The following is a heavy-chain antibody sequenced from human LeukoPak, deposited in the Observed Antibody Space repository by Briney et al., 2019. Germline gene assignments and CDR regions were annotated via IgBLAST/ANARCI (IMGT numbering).Heavy chain of an antibody. V-gene: IGHV1-2*02. CDR2: INPNSGGT. Sequence: ASVKVSCKASGYTFTSYGISWVRQAPGQGLEWMGWINPNSGGTNYAQKFQGRVTMTRDTSISTAYMELSRLRSDDTAVYYCARIPAGLGNWFDPWGQGTLVTVSS. CDR1: GYTFTSYG. J-gene: IGHJ5*02. CDR3: ARIPAGLGNWFDP.